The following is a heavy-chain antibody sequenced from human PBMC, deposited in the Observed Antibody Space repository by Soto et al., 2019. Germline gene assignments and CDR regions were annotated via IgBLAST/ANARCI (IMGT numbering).Heavy chain of an antibody. V-gene: IGHV3-30*03. CDR3: ARESGGSSDLDY. D-gene: IGHD2-8*02. Sequence: GGSLRLSCAASGFTFSSYGMHWVRQAPGKGLEWVAVISYDGSNKYYADSVKGRFTISRDNSKNTLYLQMNSLRAEDTAVYYCARESGGSSDLDYWGQGTLVTVSS. CDR2: ISYDGSNK. J-gene: IGHJ4*02. CDR1: GFTFSSYG.